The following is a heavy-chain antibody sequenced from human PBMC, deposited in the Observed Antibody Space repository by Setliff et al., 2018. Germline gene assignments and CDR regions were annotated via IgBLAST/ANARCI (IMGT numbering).Heavy chain of an antibody. J-gene: IGHJ4*02. CDR1: GGSFSDYY. V-gene: IGHV4-34*01. CDR2: ISHIGNT. D-gene: IGHD3-16*01. Sequence: SETLSLTCAVSGGSFSDYYWCWIRQPPGKGLEWIGEISHIGNTIYNPSLKSRVTISVDASKKQFSLKLYSATAADTAVYFRAGGSGYVWGNGGIWGQGALVTVSS. CDR3: AGGSGYVWGNGGI.